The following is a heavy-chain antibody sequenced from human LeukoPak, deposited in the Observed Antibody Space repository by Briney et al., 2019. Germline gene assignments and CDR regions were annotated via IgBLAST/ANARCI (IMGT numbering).Heavy chain of an antibody. CDR1: GFTFSSYS. Sequence: PGGSLRLSCAASGFTFSSYSMNWVRQAPGKGLDWVAVILENGSNQYYADSVKGRFTISRDNSKNTLFLQMNSLRSEDTAMYYCARVQGGGYRTADYWGQGTLVTVSS. CDR3: ARVQGGGYRTADY. D-gene: IGHD6-19*01. CDR2: ILENGSNQ. J-gene: IGHJ4*02. V-gene: IGHV3-30*03.